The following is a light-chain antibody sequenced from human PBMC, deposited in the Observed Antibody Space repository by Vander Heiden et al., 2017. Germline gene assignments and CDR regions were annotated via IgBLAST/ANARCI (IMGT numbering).Light chain of an antibody. J-gene: IGKJ2*01. CDR1: QSVDYK. CDR3: QQYDNWPYT. V-gene: IGKV3-15*01. CDR2: GAA. Sequence: EIVMTQSPASLSVFPGGRATLSCRASQSVDYKLGWYLQKPGQAPRLLFYGAASRATGVPARFSASGSGTEFALTISSLQPEDLGTYYCQQYDNWPYTFDQGTKLEI.